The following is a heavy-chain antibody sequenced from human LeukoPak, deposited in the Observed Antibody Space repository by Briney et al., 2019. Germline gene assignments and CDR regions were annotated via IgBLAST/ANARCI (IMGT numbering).Heavy chain of an antibody. D-gene: IGHD4-11*01. CDR2: IYYSGST. CDR1: GGSISSYY. CDR3: AREGRLHANMDV. V-gene: IGHV4-59*01. Sequence: PSETLSLTCTVSGGSISSYYWSWIRQPPGKGLEWIGYIYYSGSTNYNPSLKSRVTISVDTSKNQFSLKLSSVTAADTAVYYCAREGRLHANMDVWGKGTTVTVSS. J-gene: IGHJ6*03.